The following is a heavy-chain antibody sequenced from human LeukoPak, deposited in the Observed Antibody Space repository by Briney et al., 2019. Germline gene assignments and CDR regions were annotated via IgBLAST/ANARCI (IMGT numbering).Heavy chain of an antibody. J-gene: IGHJ5*02. V-gene: IGHV1-69*01. CDR2: IIPIFGTA. CDR3: ARDRGPIAAAGPNWFDP. Sequence: SVTVSCKASGGTFSSYAISWVRQAPGQRLEWMGGIIPIFGTANYAQKFQGRVTITADESTSTAYMELSSLRSEDTAVYYCARDRGPIAAAGPNWFDPWGQGTLVTVSS. CDR1: GGTFSSYA. D-gene: IGHD6-13*01.